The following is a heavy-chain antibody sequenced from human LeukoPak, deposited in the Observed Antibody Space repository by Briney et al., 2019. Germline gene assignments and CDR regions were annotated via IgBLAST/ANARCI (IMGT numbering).Heavy chain of an antibody. J-gene: IGHJ4*02. V-gene: IGHV1-2*02. Sequence: GASVKVSCKASGYTFTGYYMHWVRQAPGQGLEWMGWISPNSGGTNYAQKFQGRVTMTRDTSISTAYMELSRLRSDDTAVYYCARYSYGYIFYWGQGTLVTVSS. CDR2: ISPNSGGT. D-gene: IGHD5-18*01. CDR1: GYTFTGYY. CDR3: ARYSYGYIFY.